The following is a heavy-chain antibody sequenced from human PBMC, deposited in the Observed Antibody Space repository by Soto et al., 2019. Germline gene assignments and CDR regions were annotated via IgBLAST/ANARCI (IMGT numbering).Heavy chain of an antibody. Sequence: GGSLRLSCAASGFTFSSCAMGWVRQAPGKGLEWVSDIIDSGGSTYYADSVKGRFTISRDNSKSTLYLQMNSLRAEDTAVYYCARDLYDSSGYLPQYYFDYWGQGTLVTVSS. CDR3: ARDLYDSSGYLPQYYFDY. J-gene: IGHJ4*02. CDR2: IIDSGGST. D-gene: IGHD3-22*01. V-gene: IGHV3-23*01. CDR1: GFTFSSCA.